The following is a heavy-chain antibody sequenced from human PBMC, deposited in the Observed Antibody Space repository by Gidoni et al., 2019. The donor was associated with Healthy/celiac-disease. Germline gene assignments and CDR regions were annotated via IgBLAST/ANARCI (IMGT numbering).Heavy chain of an antibody. CDR3: ASHEAGAAAVPNWFDP. J-gene: IGHJ5*02. Sequence: QLQLQESGPGLVKPSETLSLTCTVSGGSISSSSYYWGWIRQPPGKGLEWIGSIYYSGSTYYNPSLKIRVTISVATSKNQFSLKLSSVTAADTAVYSCASHEAGAAAVPNWFDPWGQGTLVTVSS. D-gene: IGHD6-13*01. V-gene: IGHV4-39*01. CDR1: GGSISSSSYY. CDR2: IYYSGST.